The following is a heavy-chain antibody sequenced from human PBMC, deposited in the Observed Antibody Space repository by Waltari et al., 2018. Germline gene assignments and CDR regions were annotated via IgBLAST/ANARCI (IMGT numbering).Heavy chain of an antibody. D-gene: IGHD2-15*01. J-gene: IGHJ5*02. CDR3: ARDRGRGLYLDT. Sequence: QLQESCPGLVKPSGTLSLTCSVPGESLSSTYWWNWDRQSPQKGREWIGQVHRSGKTNYNPSFASRVTTSLDTSNTQFSLKVTSATAADTAVYYCARDRGRGLYLDTWGPGTLVTVSP. CDR2: VHRSGKT. V-gene: IGHV4-4*02. CDR1: GESLSSTYW.